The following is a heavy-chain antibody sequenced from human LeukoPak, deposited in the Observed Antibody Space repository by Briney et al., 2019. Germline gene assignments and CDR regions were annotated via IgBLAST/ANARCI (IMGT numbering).Heavy chain of an antibody. D-gene: IGHD3-10*01. CDR2: ISSSSDII. CDR1: GLTFSGYS. Sequence: GGSLRLSCAASGLTFSGYSMNWVRQAPGKGLEWISYISSSSDIIYNADSVKGRFTISRDNAKNSLFLQMDSLRAEDTAVYYCARESSGVLGFDYWGQGTLVTVSS. J-gene: IGHJ4*02. V-gene: IGHV3-48*01. CDR3: ARESSGVLGFDY.